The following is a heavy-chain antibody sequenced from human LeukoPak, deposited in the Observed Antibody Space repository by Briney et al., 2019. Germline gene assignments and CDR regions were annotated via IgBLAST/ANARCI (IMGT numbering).Heavy chain of an antibody. V-gene: IGHV3-23*01. J-gene: IGHJ4*02. CDR1: GFTFSSYA. D-gene: IGHD5-24*01. Sequence: PGGSLRLSCAASGFTFSSYAMSWVRQAPGKGLEWVSAISGSGGSTYYADSVKGRFTISRDNSKNTLYLQVNSLRAEDTAVYYCAKGTGRGAIELNDYWGQGTLVTVSS. CDR3: AKGTGRGAIELNDY. CDR2: ISGSGGST.